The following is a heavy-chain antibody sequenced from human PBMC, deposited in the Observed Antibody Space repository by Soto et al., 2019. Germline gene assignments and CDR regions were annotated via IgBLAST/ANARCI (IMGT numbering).Heavy chain of an antibody. D-gene: IGHD3-22*01. CDR1: GGSISSGDYY. CDR2: IYYSGST. CDR3: AREAQDSSGYYDY. Sequence: QVQLQESGPGLVKPSQTLSLTCTVSGGSISSGDYYWSWIRQPPGKGLEWIGYIYYSGSTYYNPDLKSRVTIAVDTSKNQFSLKLSSVTAADTAVYYCAREAQDSSGYYDYWGQGTLVTVSS. J-gene: IGHJ4*02. V-gene: IGHV4-30-4*01.